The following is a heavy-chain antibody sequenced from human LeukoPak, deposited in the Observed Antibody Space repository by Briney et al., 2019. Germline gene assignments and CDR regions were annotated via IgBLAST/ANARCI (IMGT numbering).Heavy chain of an antibody. V-gene: IGHV4-4*07. D-gene: IGHD5-24*01. Sequence: SETLSLTCTVSGGSISSYYWSWIRQPAGKGLEWIGRIYTSGSTNYNPSLKGRVTMSVDTSKNQFSLKLSSVTAADTAVYYCARDRRWLQFRYFDLWGRGTLVTVSS. J-gene: IGHJ2*01. CDR2: IYTSGST. CDR1: GGSISSYY. CDR3: ARDRRWLQFRYFDL.